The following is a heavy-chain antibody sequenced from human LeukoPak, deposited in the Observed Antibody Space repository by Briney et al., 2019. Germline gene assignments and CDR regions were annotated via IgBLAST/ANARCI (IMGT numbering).Heavy chain of an antibody. CDR1: GFTFSSYA. CDR3: ARDVYSYGFAGYFDY. Sequence: GGSLRLSCAASGFTFSSYAMPWVRQAPGKGLEWVAVISYDGSNKYYADSVKGRFTISRDNSKNTLYLQMNSLRAEDTAVYYCARDVYSYGFAGYFDYWGQGTLVTVSS. J-gene: IGHJ4*02. D-gene: IGHD5-18*01. V-gene: IGHV3-30-3*01. CDR2: ISYDGSNK.